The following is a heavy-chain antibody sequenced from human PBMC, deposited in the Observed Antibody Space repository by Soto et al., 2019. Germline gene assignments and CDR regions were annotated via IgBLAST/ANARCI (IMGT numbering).Heavy chain of an antibody. CDR2: VNPNNGYT. CDR3: AKESLFPSIQGIITN. J-gene: IGHJ4*02. V-gene: IGHV1-8*01. Sequence: ASVKVSCKASGYTFTSYDISWVRQAPGQGLEWMGWVNPNNGYTDYAQKFQGRVTMTRNTSISTAYMELSSLKSDDTAVYFCAKESLFPSIQGIITNWGQGVVVTVSS. D-gene: IGHD2-2*01. CDR1: GYTFTSYD.